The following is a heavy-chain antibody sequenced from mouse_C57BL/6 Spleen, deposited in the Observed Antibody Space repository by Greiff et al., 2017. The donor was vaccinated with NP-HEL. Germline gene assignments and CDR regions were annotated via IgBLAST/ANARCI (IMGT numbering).Heavy chain of an antibody. CDR3: ARDSNWFAY. CDR1: GYTFTSYW. V-gene: IGHV1-59*01. J-gene: IGHJ3*01. Sequence: VQLQQPGAELVRPGTSVKLSCKASGYTFTSYWMHWVKQRPGQGLEWIGVIDPSDSYTNYNQKFKGKATLTVDTSSSTAYMQLSSLTSEDSAVYYCARDSNWFAYWGQGTLVTVSA. D-gene: IGHD2-5*01. CDR2: IDPSDSYT.